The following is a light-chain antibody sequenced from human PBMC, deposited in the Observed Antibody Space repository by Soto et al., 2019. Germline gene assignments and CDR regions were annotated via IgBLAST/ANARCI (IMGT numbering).Light chain of an antibody. V-gene: IGKV3-15*01. CDR2: GAS. Sequence: EIVMTQSPATLSVSPGERATLSCRASQSVSSNLAWYQQKPGQAPRLLISGASTRATGLPARFSGSGSGTEFTLTISSLQSEDFAVYYCQQYNNWPPTFGQGTRLEIK. CDR3: QQYNNWPPT. J-gene: IGKJ5*01. CDR1: QSVSSN.